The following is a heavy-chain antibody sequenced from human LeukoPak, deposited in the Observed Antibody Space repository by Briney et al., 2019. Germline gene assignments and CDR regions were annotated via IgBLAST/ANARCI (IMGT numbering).Heavy chain of an antibody. CDR1: GGSISSGGYY. D-gene: IGHD3-10*01. J-gene: IGHJ4*02. CDR3: ARGRRDSITYYYGSGSYYDY. V-gene: IGHV4-31*03. Sequence: SETLSLTCTVSGGSISSGGYYWSWIRQHQGKGLEWIGYIYYSGSTYYNPSLKSRVTISVDTSKNQFSLKLSSVTAADTAVYYCARGRRDSITYYYGSGSYYDYWGQGTLVTVSS. CDR2: IYYSGST.